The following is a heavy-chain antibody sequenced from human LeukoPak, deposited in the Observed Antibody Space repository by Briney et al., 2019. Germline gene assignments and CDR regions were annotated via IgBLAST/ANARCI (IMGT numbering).Heavy chain of an antibody. CDR1: GDSVSSSNYY. D-gene: IGHD6-13*01. J-gene: IGHJ4*02. Sequence: PSETLSLTCTVSGDSVSSSNYYWAWIRQPPGKGLEWIGNIYYSGSTYYNPSLKSRLTISVDTSKNQFSLKLTSVTAADTAVYYCARHGRGMQQLVHQYYFDYWGQGTLVTVSS. CDR3: ARHGRGMQQLVHQYYFDY. V-gene: IGHV4-39*01. CDR2: IYYSGST.